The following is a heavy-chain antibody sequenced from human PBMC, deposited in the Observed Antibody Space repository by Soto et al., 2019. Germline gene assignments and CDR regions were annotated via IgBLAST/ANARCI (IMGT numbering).Heavy chain of an antibody. CDR3: VRPDSTGYYSH. V-gene: IGHV5-51*01. Sequence: GESLKISCKGSGYIFTNYWSGWVREIPGKGLEWMGIINPADSDTRYSPSFQGQVTVSVDKSISTAYLHRGSLKASDTAMYYCVRPDSTGYYSHWGQGTPVTVSS. CDR2: INPADSDT. J-gene: IGHJ4*02. D-gene: IGHD3-9*01. CDR1: GYIFTNYW.